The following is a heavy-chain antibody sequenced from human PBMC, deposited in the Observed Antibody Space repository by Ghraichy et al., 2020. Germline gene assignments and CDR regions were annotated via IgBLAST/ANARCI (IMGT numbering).Heavy chain of an antibody. CDR1: GGSISSGSYY. CDR3: ARDENWFDP. V-gene: IGHV4-61*02. CDR2: IYTSGST. Sequence: SETLSLTCTVSGGSISSGSYYWSWIRQPAGKGLEWIGRIYTSGSTNYNPSLKSRVTISVDTSKNQFSLKLSSVTAADTAVYYFARDENWFDPWGQGTLVTVSS. J-gene: IGHJ5*02.